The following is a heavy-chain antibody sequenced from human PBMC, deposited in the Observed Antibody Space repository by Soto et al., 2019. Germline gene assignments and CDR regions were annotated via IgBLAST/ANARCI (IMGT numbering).Heavy chain of an antibody. CDR2: IYYSGST. Sequence: PSETLSLTCTVSGGSIISSSYYWGWIRQPPGKGLEWIGSIYYSGSTYYNPSLKSRVTISVDTSKNQFSLKLSSVTAADTAVYYCARQFSTKYYDFWSGYYIDYWGQGTLVTVSS. CDR3: ARQFSTKYYDFWSGYYIDY. V-gene: IGHV4-39*01. CDR1: GGSIISSSYY. J-gene: IGHJ4*02. D-gene: IGHD3-3*01.